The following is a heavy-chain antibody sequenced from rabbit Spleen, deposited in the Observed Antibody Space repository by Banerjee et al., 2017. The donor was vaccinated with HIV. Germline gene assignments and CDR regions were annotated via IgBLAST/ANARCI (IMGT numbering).Heavy chain of an antibody. V-gene: IGHV1S45*01. CDR3: ARDSAGREDFNL. D-gene: IGHD4-2*01. CDR1: GLDFSSRYW. Sequence: QEQLEESGGDLVKPGASLTLTCKASGLDFSSRYWICWVRQAPGKGLEWIACIDVAKSGTTYYASWAKGRFTISKTSSTTVTLQMTSLTVADTATYFCARDSAGREDFNLWGQGTLVTVS. J-gene: IGHJ4*01. CDR2: IDVAKSGTT.